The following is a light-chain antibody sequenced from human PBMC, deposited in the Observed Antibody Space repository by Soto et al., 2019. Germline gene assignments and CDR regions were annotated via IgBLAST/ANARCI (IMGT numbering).Light chain of an antibody. CDR3: HQYVTWPNT. J-gene: IGKJ2*01. CDR2: GAS. Sequence: IVLTQSPGTLSLSPGERATLSCRASQSVTSSHLAWYQQKPGQSPRLLIYGASTRATAIQDRFSGSGSGKDFTRTINRLEPGDVGVYYCHQYVTWPNTFGQGTKLEIK. CDR1: QSVTSSH. V-gene: IGKV3-20*01.